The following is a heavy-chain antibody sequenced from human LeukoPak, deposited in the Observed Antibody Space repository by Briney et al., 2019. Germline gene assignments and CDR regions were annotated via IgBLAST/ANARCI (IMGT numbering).Heavy chain of an antibody. CDR2: VYYSGST. D-gene: IGHD6-6*01. J-gene: IGHJ4*02. V-gene: IGHV4-30-4*01. CDR1: GASISNSDYY. Sequence: SETLSLTCTVSGASISNSDYYWGWIRQHPGKGLEWIGYVYYSGSTYSNPSLKSRVIISVDTSKNQFSLKLSSVTAADTAVYYCARDRYDSSSSDWGQGTLVTVSS. CDR3: ARDRYDSSSSD.